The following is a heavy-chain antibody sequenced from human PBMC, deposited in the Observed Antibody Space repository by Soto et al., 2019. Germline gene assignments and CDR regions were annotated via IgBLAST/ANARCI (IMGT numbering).Heavy chain of an antibody. D-gene: IGHD6-19*01. CDR1: GFTFSSYA. CDR2: ISYDGSNK. Sequence: QVQLVESGGGVVQPGRSLRLSCAASGFTFSSYAMHWVRQAPGKGLEWVAVISYDGSNKYYADSVKGRFTISRDNSKNTLYLQMNSLRAEDTAVYYCARERGSGLRSVSDYFDYWGQGTLVTVSS. CDR3: ARERGSGLRSVSDYFDY. V-gene: IGHV3-30-3*01. J-gene: IGHJ4*02.